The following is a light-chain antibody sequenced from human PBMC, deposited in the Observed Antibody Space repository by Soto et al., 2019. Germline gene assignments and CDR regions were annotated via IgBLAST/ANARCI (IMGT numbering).Light chain of an antibody. CDR2: SDT. Sequence: QSVLTQPPSASGTPGQRATISCSGSTSSIGANAVNWYQQFPGAAPKLLIYSDTHRPSAVPDRFSGSMSGTSASLAISGLQSEDEADYYCAAWDESLNGRVVFGGGTKLTV. CDR3: AAWDESLNGRVV. CDR1: TSSIGANA. J-gene: IGLJ2*01. V-gene: IGLV1-44*01.